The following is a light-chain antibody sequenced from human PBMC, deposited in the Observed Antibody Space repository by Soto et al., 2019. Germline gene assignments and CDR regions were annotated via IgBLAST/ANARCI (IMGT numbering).Light chain of an antibody. Sequence: QSALTQPASVSGSPGQSITISCTGTSSDVGGYNYVSWYQQQPGKAPKFMIYDVTNRPSGVSNRFSGSKSGNTASLTISGLQAEDEADYYCCSYTTSNTRQIVFGTGTKFTVL. CDR3: CSYTTSNTRQIV. CDR2: DVT. V-gene: IGLV2-14*01. J-gene: IGLJ1*01. CDR1: SSDVGGYNY.